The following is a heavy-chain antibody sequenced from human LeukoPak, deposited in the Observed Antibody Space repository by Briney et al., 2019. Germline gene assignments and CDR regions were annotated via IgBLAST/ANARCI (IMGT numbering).Heavy chain of an antibody. J-gene: IGHJ4*02. CDR3: ARTDWGDSSSSLDY. CDR1: GFTFNNYG. D-gene: IGHD6-6*01. CDR2: ISSSSSYI. V-gene: IGHV3-21*01. Sequence: GGSLRLSCAASGFTFNNYGLTWVRQAPGKGLEWVSSISSSSSYIYYADSVKGRFTISRDNAKNSLYLQMNSLRAEDTAVYYCARTDWGDSSSSLDYWGQGTLVTVSS.